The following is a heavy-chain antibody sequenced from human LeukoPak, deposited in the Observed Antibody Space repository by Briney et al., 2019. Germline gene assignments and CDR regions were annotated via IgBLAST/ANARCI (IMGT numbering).Heavy chain of an antibody. J-gene: IGHJ4*02. CDR1: GFTFSSYV. D-gene: IGHD2-21*02. CDR2: ISYDGSNK. CDR3: AKDTEGAGGGDCYFGY. V-gene: IGHV3-30*18. Sequence: GGSLRLSCAASGFTFSSYVMHWVRQAPGKGLEWVGVISYDGSNKYYADSVKGRFTISRDNSKNTLYLQMNSLRAEDTAVYYCAKDTEGAGGGDCYFGYCGQGTLVTLSS.